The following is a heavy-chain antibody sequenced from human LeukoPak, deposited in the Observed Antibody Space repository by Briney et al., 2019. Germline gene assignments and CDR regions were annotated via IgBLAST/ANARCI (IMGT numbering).Heavy chain of an antibody. V-gene: IGHV4-59*12. J-gene: IGHJ5*02. CDR2: IYYSGST. Sequence: SETLSLTCTVSGGSISSYYWSWIRQPPGKGLEWIGYIYYSGSTNYNPSLKSRVTISVDTSKNQFSLKLSSVTAADTAVYYCARGLGIATMPLEDWFDPWGQGTLVTVSS. D-gene: IGHD2-2*01. CDR3: ARGLGIATMPLEDWFDP. CDR1: GGSISSYY.